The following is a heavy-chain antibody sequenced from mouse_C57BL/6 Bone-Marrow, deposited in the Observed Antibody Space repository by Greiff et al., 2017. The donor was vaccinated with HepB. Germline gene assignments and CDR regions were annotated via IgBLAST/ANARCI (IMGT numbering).Heavy chain of an antibody. D-gene: IGHD2-3*01. J-gene: IGHJ2*01. CDR1: GYTFTNYW. Sequence: QVHVKQSGAELVRPGTSVKMSCKASGYTFTNYWIGWAKQRPGHGLEWIGDIYPGGGYTNYNEKFKGKATLTADNSSSTAYMQFSSLTSEDSAIYYCARWLLRENYFDYWGQGTTLTVSS. CDR2: IYPGGGYT. CDR3: ARWLLRENYFDY. V-gene: IGHV1-63*01.